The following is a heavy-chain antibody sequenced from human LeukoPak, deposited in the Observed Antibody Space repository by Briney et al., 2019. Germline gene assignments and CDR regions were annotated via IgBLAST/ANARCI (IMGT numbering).Heavy chain of an antibody. V-gene: IGHV4-39*01. D-gene: IGHD6-13*01. CDR1: GGSISSSSYY. CDR3: ARAEQQQPLFDY. CDR2: IYYSGST. J-gene: IGHJ4*02. Sequence: PSETLSLTCTVSGGSISSSSYYWGWIRQPPGKGLEWIGSIYYSGSTYYNPSLKSRVTISVDTSKNQFSLKLSSVTAADTAVYYCARAEQQQPLFDYWGQGTLVTVSS.